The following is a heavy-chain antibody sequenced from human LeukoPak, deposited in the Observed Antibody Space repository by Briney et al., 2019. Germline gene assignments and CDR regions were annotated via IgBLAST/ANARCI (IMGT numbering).Heavy chain of an antibody. CDR1: GYTFNTHA. J-gene: IGHJ3*02. CDR2: INADNGNT. V-gene: IGHV1-3*01. Sequence: ASVKVSCKASGYTFNTHAVHWVRQAPGQRPEWMGWINADNGNTKYLEKLQGRVTITRDTSATTAYMELSSLRSEDTAVYYCARGGYYYESQHAFDIWGQGTMVTVSS. D-gene: IGHD3-22*01. CDR3: ARGGYYYESQHAFDI.